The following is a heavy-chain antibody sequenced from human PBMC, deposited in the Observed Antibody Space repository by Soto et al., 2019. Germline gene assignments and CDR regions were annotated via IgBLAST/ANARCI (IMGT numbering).Heavy chain of an antibody. CDR3: ASTRPPGYCSSTSCYTQLSSYYGMDV. Sequence: ASVKVSCKASGVTFSSYAISWVRQAPGQGLEWMGGIIPIFGTANYAQKFQGRVTITADESTSTAYMELSSLRSEDTAVYYCASTRPPGYCSSTSCYTQLSSYYGMDVWGQGTTVTVS. D-gene: IGHD2-2*02. V-gene: IGHV1-69*13. CDR2: IIPIFGTA. CDR1: GVTFSSYA. J-gene: IGHJ6*02.